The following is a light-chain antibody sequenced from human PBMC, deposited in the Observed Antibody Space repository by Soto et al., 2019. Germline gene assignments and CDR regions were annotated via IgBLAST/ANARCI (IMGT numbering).Light chain of an antibody. J-gene: IGKJ5*01. CDR1: QSVRSER. CDR3: QQYDILPIT. Sequence: IVLTQSPDTLSLSPGKRATLSCRASQSVRSERLAWYQQKTGQAPRLFIFDASFRATGFPLRFSGSGYGTDFNLTITRLETEDFAVYYCQQYDILPITFGLGTRLEIK. V-gene: IGKV3-20*01. CDR2: DAS.